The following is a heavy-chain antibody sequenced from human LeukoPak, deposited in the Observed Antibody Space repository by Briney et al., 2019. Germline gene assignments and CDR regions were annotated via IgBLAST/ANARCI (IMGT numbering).Heavy chain of an antibody. CDR2: IYYSGST. CDR3: ATPYSGGYHGLDI. Sequence: SETLSLTCTVSGGSISSNKYYWGWIRQPPGKGLEWIGSIYYSGSTYYNPSLKSRATISVDTSKNQFSLKLSSVTAADTAVYYCATPYSGGYHGLDIWGQGTMVTVSS. V-gene: IGHV4-39*01. J-gene: IGHJ3*02. CDR1: GGSISSNKYY. D-gene: IGHD1-26*01.